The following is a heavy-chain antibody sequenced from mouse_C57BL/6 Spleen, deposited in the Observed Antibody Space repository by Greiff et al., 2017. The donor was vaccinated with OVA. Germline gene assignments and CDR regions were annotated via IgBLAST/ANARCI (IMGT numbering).Heavy chain of an antibody. CDR2: IDPEDGET. D-gene: IGHD1-1*02. CDR3: ARSLYGSDWYFDV. CDR1: GFNIKDYY. Sequence: VQLQQSGAELVKPGASVKLSCTASGFNIKDYYMHWVKQRTEQGLEWIGRIDPEDGETKYAPKFQDKATLTADKSSSTAYMQLSSLTSEDSAVYYCARSLYGSDWYFDVWGTGTTVTVSS. J-gene: IGHJ1*03. V-gene: IGHV14-2*01.